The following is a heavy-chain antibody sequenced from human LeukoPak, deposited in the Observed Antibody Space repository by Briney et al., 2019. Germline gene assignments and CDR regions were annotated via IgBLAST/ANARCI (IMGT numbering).Heavy chain of an antibody. Sequence: SETLSLTCTVSGGSISSYYWSWIRQPPGKGLEWIGYIYYSGSTNYNPSLKSRVTISVDTSKNQFSLKLSSVTAADTAVYYCARGGSHRTYYDILTGYLRRGWFDPWGQGTLVTVSS. V-gene: IGHV4-59*01. D-gene: IGHD3-9*01. CDR2: IYYSGST. CDR1: GGSISSYY. J-gene: IGHJ5*02. CDR3: ARGGSHRTYYDILTGYLRRGWFDP.